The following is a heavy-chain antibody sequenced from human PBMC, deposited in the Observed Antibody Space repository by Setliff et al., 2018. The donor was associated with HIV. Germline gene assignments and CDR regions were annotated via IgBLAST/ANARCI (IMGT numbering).Heavy chain of an antibody. CDR3: SVIDY. J-gene: IGHJ4*02. CDR2: IYTSGST. V-gene: IGHV4-4*07. CDR1: GVSIKGYY. Sequence: PSETLSLTCTVSGVSIKGYYWTWIRQPAGRGLEWIGRIYTSGSTNYNPSLKSRVTISVDTSKNQFSLKLSSVTAADTAVYYCSVIDYWGQGTLVTVSS.